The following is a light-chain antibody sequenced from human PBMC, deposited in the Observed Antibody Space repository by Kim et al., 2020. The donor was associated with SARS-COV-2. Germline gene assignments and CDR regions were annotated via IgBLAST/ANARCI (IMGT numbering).Light chain of an antibody. CDR2: DFS. Sequence: PTSSTGTRFHVVYFYYFSCYHQHPVPAPYLMLYDFSQRPSAVSTPFSFSTSGNTSSLTISVLQAEAEADYYCCSYTCSSTSVVFGGGTQLTVL. J-gene: IGLJ2*01. CDR1: RFHVVYFYY. V-gene: IGLV2-14*04. CDR3: CSYTCSSTSVV.